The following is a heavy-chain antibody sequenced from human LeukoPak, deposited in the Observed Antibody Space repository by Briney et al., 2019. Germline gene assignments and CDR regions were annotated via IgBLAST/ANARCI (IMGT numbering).Heavy chain of an antibody. J-gene: IGHJ4*02. Sequence: SETLSLTCAVSGGSISSSNWWSWVRQPPGKGLEWIGEIYHSGSTNYNPSLKSRVTISVDKSKNQFSLKLSSVTAADTAVYYCARSPLGATFYFDYWGQGTLVTVSS. CDR1: GGSISSSNW. V-gene: IGHV4-4*02. CDR2: IYHSGST. D-gene: IGHD3-10*01. CDR3: ARSPLGATFYFDY.